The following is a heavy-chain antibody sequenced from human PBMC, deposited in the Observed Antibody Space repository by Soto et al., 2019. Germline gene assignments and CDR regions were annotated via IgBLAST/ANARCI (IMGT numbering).Heavy chain of an antibody. CDR1: GGSISSGGYS. CDR3: ARVGVRIAAAGTPAENWFDP. CDR2: IYHSGST. V-gene: IGHV4-30-2*01. D-gene: IGHD6-13*01. Sequence: ASETLSLTCAVSGGSISSGGYSWSWIRQPPGKGLEWIGYIYHSGSTNYNPSLKSRVTISVDKSKNQFSLKLSSVTAADTAVYYCARVGVRIAAAGTPAENWFDPWGQGTLVTVSS. J-gene: IGHJ5*02.